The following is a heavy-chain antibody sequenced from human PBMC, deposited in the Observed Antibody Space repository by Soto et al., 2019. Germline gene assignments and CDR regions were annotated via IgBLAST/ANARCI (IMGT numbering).Heavy chain of an antibody. CDR3: ARENGVEVVTILYHFDY. CDR1: GGTFKNNG. Sequence: QVDLVQSGAEVKKAGSSVKVSCKAPGGTFKNNGISWVRQAPGQGLEWMGGIIPVFGTTTYAQRFQGRRTITADDSTSTAYMELSSLRYEDTAIYYWARENGVEVVTILYHFDYWRQGTLVTVPS. J-gene: IGHJ4*02. D-gene: IGHD2-21*01. V-gene: IGHV1-69*01. CDR2: IIPVFGTT.